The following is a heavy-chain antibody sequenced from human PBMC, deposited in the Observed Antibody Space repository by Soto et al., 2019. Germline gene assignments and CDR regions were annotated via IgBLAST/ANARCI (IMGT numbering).Heavy chain of an antibody. V-gene: IGHV3-23*01. Sequence: PGGSLRLSCAASGFTFSSYAMSWVRQAPGKGLEWVSAISGSGGSTYYADSVKGRFTISRDNSKNTLYLQMNSLRAEDTAVYYCAKDPYSGSYYGLYYFDYWGQGTLVTVSS. CDR2: ISGSGGST. D-gene: IGHD1-26*01. CDR3: AKDPYSGSYYGLYYFDY. J-gene: IGHJ4*02. CDR1: GFTFSSYA.